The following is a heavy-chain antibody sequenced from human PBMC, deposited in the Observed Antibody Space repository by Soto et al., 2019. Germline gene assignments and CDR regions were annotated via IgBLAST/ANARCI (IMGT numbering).Heavy chain of an antibody. CDR2: IIPIFGTA. Sequence: VQLVQSGAEVKKPGSSVKVSCKASGGTFSSYSINWVRQAPGQGLEWMGEIIPIFGTANYAQKFQGRVTITADESTSTAYMELSSLGSEDTAVYYCAREGGRHSGGIDYWGQGTLVTVSS. CDR1: GGTFSSYS. D-gene: IGHD1-26*01. J-gene: IGHJ4*02. V-gene: IGHV1-69*01. CDR3: AREGGRHSGGIDY.